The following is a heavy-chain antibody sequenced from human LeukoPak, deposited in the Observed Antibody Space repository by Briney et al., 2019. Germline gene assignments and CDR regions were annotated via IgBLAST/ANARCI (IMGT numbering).Heavy chain of an antibody. D-gene: IGHD7-27*01. V-gene: IGHV3-21*01. J-gene: IGHJ3*02. CDR2: ISSSSSYI. CDR3: AREILTGYAFDI. Sequence: PGGSLRLSCAASGFAFSSYSMNWVRQAPGKGLEWVSSISSSSSYIYCADSVKGRFTISRDNSKNTLYLQMNSLRAEDTALYCCAREILTGYAFDIWGQGTMVTVSS. CDR1: GFAFSSYS.